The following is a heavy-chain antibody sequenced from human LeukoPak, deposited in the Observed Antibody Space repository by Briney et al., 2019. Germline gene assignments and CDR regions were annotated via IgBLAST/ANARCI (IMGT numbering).Heavy chain of an antibody. Sequence: SETLSLTCTVSGGSITSSSYYWGWMRQPPGKELQWIGSFYYSGSTYYNPSLKSRVTIYVDTSKNQFSLKLSSVTAADTAVYYCRTDSSSSDVDYWGQGTLVTVSS. CDR3: RTDSSSSDVDY. V-gene: IGHV4-39*07. D-gene: IGHD6-6*01. CDR2: FYYSGST. CDR1: GGSITSSSYY. J-gene: IGHJ4*02.